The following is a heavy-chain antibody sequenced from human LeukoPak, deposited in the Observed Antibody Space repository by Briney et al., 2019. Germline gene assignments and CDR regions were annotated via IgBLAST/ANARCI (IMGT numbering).Heavy chain of an antibody. CDR3: ARRRRKIQGRYCSGGSCYPYGY. CDR1: GGSFSGYY. CDR2: INHSGST. J-gene: IGHJ4*02. Sequence: SETLSLTCAVYGGSFSGYYWSWIRQPPGKGLEWIGEINHSGSTNYNPSLKSRVTISVDTSKNQFSLKLSSVTAADTAVYYCARRRRKIQGRYCSGGSCYPYGYWGQGTLVTVSS. V-gene: IGHV4-34*01. D-gene: IGHD2-15*01.